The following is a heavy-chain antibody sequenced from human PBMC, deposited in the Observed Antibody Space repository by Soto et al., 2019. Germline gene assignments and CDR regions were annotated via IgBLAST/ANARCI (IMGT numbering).Heavy chain of an antibody. V-gene: IGHV3-53*01. CDR2: IYSGGST. Sequence: GGSLRLSCAASGFTVSSNYMSWVRQAPGKGLEWVSVIYSGGSTYYADSVKGRFTISRDNSKNTLYLQMNSLRAEDTAVYYCAVGAVAGTSNYYYGMDVWGQGTTVTVSS. D-gene: IGHD6-19*01. CDR3: AVGAVAGTSNYYYGMDV. J-gene: IGHJ6*02. CDR1: GFTVSSNY.